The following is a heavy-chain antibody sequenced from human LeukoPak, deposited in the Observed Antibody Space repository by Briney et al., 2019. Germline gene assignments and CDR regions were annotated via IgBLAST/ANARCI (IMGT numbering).Heavy chain of an antibody. D-gene: IGHD5-18*01. CDR2: IVVGSGNT. CDR1: GFTFTSSA. Sequence: GTSVKVSCKASGFTFTSSAMQWVRQARGQRLEWIGWIVVGSGNTNYAQKLQGRVTMTTDTSTSTAYMELRSLRSDDTAVYYCARAGSGGYSYGSNGNYYYGMDVWGQGTTVTVSS. V-gene: IGHV1-58*02. J-gene: IGHJ6*02. CDR3: ARAGSGGYSYGSNGNYYYGMDV.